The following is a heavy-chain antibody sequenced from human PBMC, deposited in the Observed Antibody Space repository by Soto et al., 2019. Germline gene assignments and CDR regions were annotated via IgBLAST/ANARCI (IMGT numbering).Heavy chain of an antibody. CDR1: GGTFSSYA. V-gene: IGHV1-69*01. D-gene: IGHD2-21*02. CDR3: ARGARGDSHQTFDY. Sequence: QVQLVQSGAEVKKPGSSVKVSCKASGGTFSSYAISWVRQAPGQGLEWMGGIIPIFGTANYAQKFQGRVTITADESTSTAYMELSSLSSVDTSVYYCARGARGDSHQTFDYWGQGTLVTVSS. J-gene: IGHJ4*02. CDR2: IIPIFGTA.